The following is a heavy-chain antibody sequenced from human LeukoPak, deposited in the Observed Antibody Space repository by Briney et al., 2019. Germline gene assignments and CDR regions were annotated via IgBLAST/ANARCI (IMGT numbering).Heavy chain of an antibody. V-gene: IGHV4-34*01. J-gene: IGHJ4*02. D-gene: IGHD2-15*01. CDR2: INHRGST. Sequence: ASETLSLTCAVYGGSFSGYYWNWIRQPPGKGLEWIGEINHRGSTKYNPSLESPVTMSVDTSNNQFSLKLSSVTAADTAVYYCASGDCSGGSCYLGYWGQGTLVTVSS. CDR1: GGSFSGYY. CDR3: ASGDCSGGSCYLGY.